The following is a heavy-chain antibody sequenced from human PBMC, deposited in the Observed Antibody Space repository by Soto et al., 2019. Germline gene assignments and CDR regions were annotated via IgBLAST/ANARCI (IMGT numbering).Heavy chain of an antibody. CDR1: GGTFSSYA. D-gene: IGHD2-2*01. CDR3: ASRYCSSTSCYAGIWGRRYYYYGMDV. V-gene: IGHV1-69*13. J-gene: IGHJ6*02. CDR2: IIPIFGTA. Sequence: SVKVSCKASGGTFSSYAISCVRQAPGQGLEWMGGIIPIFGTANYAQKFQGRVTITADESTSTAYMELSSLRSEDTAVYYCASRYCSSTSCYAGIWGRRYYYYGMDVWGQGTTVTVSS.